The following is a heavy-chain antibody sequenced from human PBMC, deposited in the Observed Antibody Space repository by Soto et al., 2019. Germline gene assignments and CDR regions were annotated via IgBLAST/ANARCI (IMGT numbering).Heavy chain of an antibody. CDR3: ARGGFCSGVSCYGSVDV. J-gene: IGHJ6*02. D-gene: IGHD2-15*01. CDR1: GDSISSGGYY. Sequence: QVQLQESGPGLVTPSQTLSLTCTVSGDSISSGGYYWSWIRQHPGKGLEWIGYIYYSGNTYYNPSLKSQITISLVTSKNQFSLELSSVTAADTAVYYCARGGFCSGVSCYGSVDVWGQGTTVTVSS. V-gene: IGHV4-31*01. CDR2: IYYSGNT.